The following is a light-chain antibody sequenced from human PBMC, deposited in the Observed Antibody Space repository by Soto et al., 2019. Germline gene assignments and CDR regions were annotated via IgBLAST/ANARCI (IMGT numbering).Light chain of an antibody. Sequence: QSVLTQPHSVSGSPGQSVTISCTGASSDIGSYDFVSWYQQHPGKAPELLIFDVFKRPSGVPIRFSGSKSGNTASLTISGLQAEDEGDYYCCSYAGRFTYVFGGGTKVTVL. V-gene: IGLV2-11*01. CDR1: SSDIGSYDF. J-gene: IGLJ1*01. CDR3: CSYAGRFTYV. CDR2: DVF.